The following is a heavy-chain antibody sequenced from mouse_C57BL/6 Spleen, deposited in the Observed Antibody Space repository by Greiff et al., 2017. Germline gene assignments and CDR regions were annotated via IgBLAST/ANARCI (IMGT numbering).Heavy chain of an antibody. CDR1: GYTFTSYW. CDR3: ARDSYYGSSPYAMDY. V-gene: IGHV1-61*01. Sequence: QVQLQQSGAELVRPGASVKLSCKASGYTFTSYWMDWVKQRPGQGLEWIGNIYPSDSETHYNQKFKDKATLSVDKSSSTAYMQLSSLTSEDSAVYYCARDSYYGSSPYAMDYWGQGTSGTVSS. J-gene: IGHJ4*01. CDR2: IYPSDSET. D-gene: IGHD1-1*01.